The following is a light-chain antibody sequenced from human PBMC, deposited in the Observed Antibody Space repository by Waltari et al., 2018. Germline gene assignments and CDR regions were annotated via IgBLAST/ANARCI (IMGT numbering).Light chain of an antibody. J-gene: IGLJ2*01. CDR1: SSNIGSNA. Sequence: QSVLTQPPSASGTPGQRVTISCSGSSSNIGSNAVNWYQQFPGTAPKLLIDSDNRRPSGVPDRFAGSKSGTSASLAISGLQSEDEADYYCAAWDDSLNGVVFGGGTKLTVL. CDR2: SDN. CDR3: AAWDDSLNGVV. V-gene: IGLV1-44*01.